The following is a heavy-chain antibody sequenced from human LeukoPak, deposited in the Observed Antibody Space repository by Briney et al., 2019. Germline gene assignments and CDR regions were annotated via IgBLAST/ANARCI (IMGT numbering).Heavy chain of an antibody. Sequence: ASVKVSCKASGYTFTGYYMHWVRQAPGQGLEWLGWINPNSGGTNYAQKFQGRVTMTRDTSISTAYMELSSLRAEDTAVYYCAKGALVGATSSDAFDIWSQGTMVTVSS. CDR3: AKGALVGATSSDAFDI. J-gene: IGHJ3*02. D-gene: IGHD1-26*01. CDR1: GYTFTGYY. V-gene: IGHV1-2*02. CDR2: INPNSGGT.